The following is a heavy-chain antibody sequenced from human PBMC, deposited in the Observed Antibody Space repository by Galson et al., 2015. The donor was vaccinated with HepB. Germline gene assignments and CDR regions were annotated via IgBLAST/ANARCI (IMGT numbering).Heavy chain of an antibody. CDR3: ARARGPDYYDSSRGAFDI. Sequence: KVSCKASGYTFTGYYMHWVRQAPGQGLEWMGRINPNSGGTNYAQKFQGRVTMTRDTSISTAYMELSRLRSDDTAVYYCARARGPDYYDSSRGAFDIWGQGTMVTVSS. J-gene: IGHJ3*02. CDR2: INPNSGGT. CDR1: GYTFTGYY. V-gene: IGHV1-2*06. D-gene: IGHD3-22*01.